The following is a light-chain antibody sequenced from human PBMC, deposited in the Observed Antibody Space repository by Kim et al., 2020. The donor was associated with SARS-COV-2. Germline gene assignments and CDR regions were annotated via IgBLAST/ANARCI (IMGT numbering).Light chain of an antibody. CDR1: QTINTL. CDR2: TTS. V-gene: IGKV1-12*01. Sequence: DIQMTQSPSSVSASVGDRVTLTCRASQTINTLLAWYQQKPGKAPHLLIYTTSTLHTGVPSRFSGSGSGTDFTLTINKIQPEDFATYFCQQSYTYPYTFGQGTKLEI. CDR3: QQSYTYPYT. J-gene: IGKJ2*01.